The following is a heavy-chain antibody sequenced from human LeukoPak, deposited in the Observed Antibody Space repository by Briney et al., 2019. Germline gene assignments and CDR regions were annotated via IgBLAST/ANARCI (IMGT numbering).Heavy chain of an antibody. CDR3: AKDRGYCSGGSCYYFDY. V-gene: IGHV3-74*01. Sequence: GGSLRLSCAASGFTSSSYWMHWVRHAPGKGLVWVSRINSDGSSTSYADSVKGRFTISRDNAKNTLYLQMNSLRAEDTAVYYCAKDRGYCSGGSCYYFDYWGQGTLVTVSS. D-gene: IGHD2-15*01. CDR1: GFTSSSYW. J-gene: IGHJ4*02. CDR2: INSDGSST.